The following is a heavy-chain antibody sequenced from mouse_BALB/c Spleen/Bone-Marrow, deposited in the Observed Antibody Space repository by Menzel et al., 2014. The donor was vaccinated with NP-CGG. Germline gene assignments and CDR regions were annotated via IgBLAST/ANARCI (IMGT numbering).Heavy chain of an antibody. CDR2: IYWDDDK. Sequence: QXTLKVSGPGILQPSQTLSLTCSFSGFSLSTSGMGVSWIRQPSGKGLEWLAHIYWDDDKRYNPSLKSRLTISKDTSXNQVFLKITSVDTADTATYYCAPRYYRYRAFTYWGQGTLVTVSA. CDR1: GFSLSTSGMG. V-gene: IGHV8-12*01. J-gene: IGHJ3*01. D-gene: IGHD2-14*01. CDR3: APRYYRYRAFTY.